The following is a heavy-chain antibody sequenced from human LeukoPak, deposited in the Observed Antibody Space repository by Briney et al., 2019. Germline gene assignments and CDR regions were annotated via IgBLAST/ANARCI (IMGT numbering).Heavy chain of an antibody. J-gene: IGHJ4*02. Sequence: ASVKVSCKASGGTFSSYAISWVRQAPGQGLEWMGRIIPILGIANYAQKFQGRVTITADKSTSTAYMELSSLRSEDTAVYYCARDGTLVGAPIDYWGQGTLVTVSS. CDR3: ARDGTLVGAPIDY. D-gene: IGHD1-26*01. CDR1: GGTFSSYA. V-gene: IGHV1-69*04. CDR2: IIPILGIA.